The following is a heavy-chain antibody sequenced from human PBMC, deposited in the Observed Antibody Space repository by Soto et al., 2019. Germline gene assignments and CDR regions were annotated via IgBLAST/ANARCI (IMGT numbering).Heavy chain of an antibody. V-gene: IGHV3-23*01. CDR3: ARGDLGRDYFYY. CDR1: GFTFSRYA. J-gene: IGHJ4*02. D-gene: IGHD7-27*01. CDR2: ISGSGGST. Sequence: PGGSLRPSCAASGFTFSRYAMSWVRQGPGKGLEWVSAISGSGGSTSYADSVKGRFTISRDNSKNTLYLQMNSLRAEDTAVYYWARGDLGRDYFYYWGQGTLVTVSS.